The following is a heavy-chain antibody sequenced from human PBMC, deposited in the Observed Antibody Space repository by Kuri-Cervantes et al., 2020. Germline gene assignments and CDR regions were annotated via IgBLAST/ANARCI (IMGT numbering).Heavy chain of an antibody. CDR3: ARDDMVTPQAAAFDI. D-gene: IGHD5-18*01. J-gene: IGHJ3*02. V-gene: IGHV1-18*01. Sequence: ASVKVSCKASGYTFTSYGISWVRQAPGQGLEWMGWISAYNGNTNYAQKLQGRVTITADESTSTAYMELSSLRSEDTAVYYCARDDMVTPQAAAFDIWGQGTMVTVSS. CDR1: GYTFTSYG. CDR2: ISAYNGNT.